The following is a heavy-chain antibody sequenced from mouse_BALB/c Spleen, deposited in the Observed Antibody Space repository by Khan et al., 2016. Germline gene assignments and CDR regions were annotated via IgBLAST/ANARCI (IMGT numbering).Heavy chain of an antibody. Sequence: QVQLQQSAAELARPGASVKMSCKASGYTFTPYTIHWVKQRPGQGLEWIGYINPSSGYTEYNQKFKDKSTLTTDKSSNTDYIQLSSLTSDDSAVYYCARGGFDGYSAWFAYWGQGTLVTVSA. CDR3: ARGGFDGYSAWFAY. D-gene: IGHD2-3*01. V-gene: IGHV1-4*02. J-gene: IGHJ3*01. CDR2: INPSSGYT. CDR1: GYTFTPYT.